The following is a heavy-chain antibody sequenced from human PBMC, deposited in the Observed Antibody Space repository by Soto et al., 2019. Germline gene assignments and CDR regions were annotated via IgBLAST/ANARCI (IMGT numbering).Heavy chain of an antibody. CDR3: AKDPYCGGDCYPHNWFDP. V-gene: IGHV3-23*01. Sequence: GGSLRLSCAASGFTFSSYAMSWVRQAPGKGLEWVSAISGSGGSTYYADSVKGRFTISRDNSKNTLYLQMNSLGAEDTAVYYCAKDPYCGGDCYPHNWFDPWGQGTLVTVSS. CDR2: ISGSGGST. D-gene: IGHD2-21*02. J-gene: IGHJ5*02. CDR1: GFTFSSYA.